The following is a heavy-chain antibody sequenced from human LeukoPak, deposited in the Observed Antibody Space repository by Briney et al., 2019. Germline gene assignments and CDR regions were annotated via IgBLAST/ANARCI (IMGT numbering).Heavy chain of an antibody. CDR1: GGSISSGSYF. D-gene: IGHD7-27*01. CDR2: INTSGST. V-gene: IGHV4-61*02. J-gene: IGHJ4*02. CDR3: ASSTGANFNY. Sequence: ASETLSLTCTVSGGSISSGSYFWSWIRQPAGKGLEWIGRINTSGSTNYNPSLKGRVTMSVDTSKNQFSLKLNSVTAADAAVYYCASSTGANFNYWGQGILVTVSS.